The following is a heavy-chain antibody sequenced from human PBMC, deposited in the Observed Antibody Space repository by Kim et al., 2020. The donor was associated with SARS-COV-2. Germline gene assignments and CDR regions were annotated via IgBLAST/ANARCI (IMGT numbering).Heavy chain of an antibody. CDR3: MVVVSAERAFEI. J-gene: IGHJ3*02. Sequence: GGSLRLSCAASGFTFSNAWMSWVRQAPGKGLEWVGLIKSKTDGGTTDYAAPVKGRFTISRDDSKNTLYLQMNSLKTEDTAVYYCMVVVSAERAFEIWGQGTMVTVSS. V-gene: IGHV3-15*01. CDR2: IKSKTDGGTT. CDR1: GFTFSNAW. D-gene: IGHD3-22*01.